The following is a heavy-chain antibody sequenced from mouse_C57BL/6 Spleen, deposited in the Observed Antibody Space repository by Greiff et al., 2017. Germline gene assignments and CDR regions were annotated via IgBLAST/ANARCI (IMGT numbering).Heavy chain of an antibody. CDR3: ARWEHEGYFDV. CDR1: GYTFTSYW. D-gene: IGHD4-1*01. V-gene: IGHV1-52*01. J-gene: IGHJ1*03. Sequence: QVQLQQPGAELVRPGSSVKLSCKASGYTFTSYWMHWVKQRPIQGLEWIGNIDPSDSETHYNQKFKDKATLTVDKSSSTAYMQLSSLTSEDSAVYYCARWEHEGYFDVWGTGTTVTVSS. CDR2: IDPSDSET.